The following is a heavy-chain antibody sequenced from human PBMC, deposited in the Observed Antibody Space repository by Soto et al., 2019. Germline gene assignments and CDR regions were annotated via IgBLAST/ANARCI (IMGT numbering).Heavy chain of an antibody. CDR2: INHSGST. Sequence: PSETLSLTCAVYGGSFSGYYWSWIRQPPGKVLEWIGEINHSGSTNYNPSLKSRVTISVDTSKNQFSLKLSSVTAADTAVYYCARGRSLNGMDVWGQGTTVTVSS. CDR3: ARGRSLNGMDV. J-gene: IGHJ6*02. V-gene: IGHV4-34*01. CDR1: GGSFSGYY.